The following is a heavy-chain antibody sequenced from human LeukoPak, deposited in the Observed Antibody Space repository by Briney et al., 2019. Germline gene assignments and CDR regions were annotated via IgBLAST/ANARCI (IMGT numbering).Heavy chain of an antibody. CDR2: ISGSGGST. D-gene: IGHD2-2*02. CDR1: GFTFSDYA. V-gene: IGHV3-23*01. CDR3: AKAGRYCSSTSCYMF. Sequence: GGSLRLSCAASGFTFSDYAMSWVRQAPGKGLEWVSAISGSGGSTYYADSVKGRFTISRDNSKNTLYLQMNSLRAEDTAVYYCAKAGRYCSSTSCYMFWGQGTLVTVSS. J-gene: IGHJ4*02.